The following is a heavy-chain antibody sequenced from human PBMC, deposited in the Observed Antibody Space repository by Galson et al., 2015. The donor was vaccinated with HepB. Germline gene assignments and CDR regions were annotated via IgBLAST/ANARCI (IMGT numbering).Heavy chain of an antibody. CDR3: TTDRGPMIRGSMYGMDV. J-gene: IGHJ6*02. D-gene: IGHD3-22*01. CDR2: IKSKTDGGTT. Sequence: SLRLSCAASGFTFSNAWMSWVRQAPGKGLEWVGRIKSKTDGGTTDYAAPVKGRFTISRDDSKNTLYLQMNSLKTEDTAVYYCTTDRGPMIRGSMYGMDVWGQGTTVTVSS. CDR1: GFTFSNAW. V-gene: IGHV3-15*01.